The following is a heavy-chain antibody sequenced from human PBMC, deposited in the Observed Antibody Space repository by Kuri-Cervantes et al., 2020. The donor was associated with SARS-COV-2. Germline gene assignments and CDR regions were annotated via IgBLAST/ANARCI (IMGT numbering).Heavy chain of an antibody. CDR3: ATGVNHGGLTIFGVVIPPFDY. D-gene: IGHD3-3*01. V-gene: IGHV3-53*01. CDR1: GFTVSSNY. J-gene: IGHJ4*02. Sequence: GGSLRLSCAASGFTVSSNYMSWVRQAPGKGLEWVSVIYSGGSTYYADSVKGRFTISRDNSKNTLYLQMNSLRAEDTAVYYCATGVNHGGLTIFGVVIPPFDYWGQGTLVTVSS. CDR2: IYSGGST.